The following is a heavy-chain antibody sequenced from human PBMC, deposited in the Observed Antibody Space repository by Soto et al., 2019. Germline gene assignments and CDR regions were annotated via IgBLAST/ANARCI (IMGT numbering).Heavy chain of an antibody. CDR3: ARSRRGAYSSGWYSPSGYYNYGIDV. CDR2: IYPDDSET. D-gene: IGHD6-19*01. J-gene: IGHJ6*02. CDR1: GYSFLNYW. V-gene: IGHV5-51*01. Sequence: LKISCKGSGYSFLNYWIGWVRQMPGKDLEWIGIIYPDDSETRYSPSFQGRVTISVDRSITTTYLQWNTLQASDTATYYCARSRRGAYSSGWYSPSGYYNYGIDVWGQGTKVTVS.